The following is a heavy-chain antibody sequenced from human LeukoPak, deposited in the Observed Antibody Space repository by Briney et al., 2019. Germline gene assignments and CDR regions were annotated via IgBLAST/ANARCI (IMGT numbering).Heavy chain of an antibody. CDR3: ARRIVVVPAADLRYYYYYMDV. CDR1: DGSISSSSYY. D-gene: IGHD2-2*01. CDR2: IYYSGST. V-gene: IGHV4-39*01. Sequence: PSETLSLTCTVSDGSISSSSYYWGWIRQPPGKGLEWIGSIYYSGSTYYNPSLKSRVTISVDTSKNQFSLKLSSVTAADTAVYYCARRIVVVPAADLRYYYYYMDVWAKGPRSPSP. J-gene: IGHJ6*03.